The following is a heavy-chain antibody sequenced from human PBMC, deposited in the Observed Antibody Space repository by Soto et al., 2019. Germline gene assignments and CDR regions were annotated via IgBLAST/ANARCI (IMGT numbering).Heavy chain of an antibody. J-gene: IGHJ4*02. D-gene: IGHD6-13*01. CDR2: IHYSGTT. V-gene: IGHV4-59*01. Sequence: KTSETLSLTCTVSGGSMRNYFWTWIRQPPGKGLEWIGYIHYSGTTSFFHSYNPSLRSRVTISEDTSKNQFSLKLLSVTTADTAVYFCAAGEASSRNLAPYYLDFLGQGTLVTVSS. CDR3: AAGEASSRNLAPYYLDF. CDR1: GGSMRNYF.